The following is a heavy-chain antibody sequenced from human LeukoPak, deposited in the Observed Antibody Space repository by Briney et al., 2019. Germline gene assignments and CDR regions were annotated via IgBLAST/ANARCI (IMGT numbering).Heavy chain of an antibody. J-gene: IGHJ4*02. D-gene: IGHD6-13*01. CDR1: GGTFSSYA. CDR3: ARERYSSSWYDVPEVFDY. V-gene: IGHV1-69*05. Sequence: ASVKVSCKASGGTFSSYAISWVRQAPGQGLEWMGGIIPIFGTANYAQKFQGRVTITTDESTSTAYMELSSLRSEDTAVYYCARERYSSSWYDVPEVFDYWGQGTLVTVSS. CDR2: IIPIFGTA.